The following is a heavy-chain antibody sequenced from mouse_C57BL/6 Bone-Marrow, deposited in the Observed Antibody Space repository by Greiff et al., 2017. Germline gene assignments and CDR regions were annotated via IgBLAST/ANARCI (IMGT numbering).Heavy chain of an antibody. CDR1: GYTFTSYW. Sequence: VQLQQPGAELVRPGTSVKLSCKASGYTFTSYWMHWVKQRPGQGLEWIGVIDPSDSYTNYNQKFKGKATLTVDTSSSTAYMQLSSLTSEDSAVYYCARDTTAVVGMDYWGQGTSVTVSS. J-gene: IGHJ4*01. V-gene: IGHV1-59*01. CDR3: ARDTTAVVGMDY. CDR2: IDPSDSYT. D-gene: IGHD1-1*01.